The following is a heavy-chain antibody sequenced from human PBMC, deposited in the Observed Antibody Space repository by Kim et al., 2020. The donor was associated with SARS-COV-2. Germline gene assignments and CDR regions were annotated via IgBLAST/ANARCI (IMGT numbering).Heavy chain of an antibody. J-gene: IGHJ4*02. V-gene: IGHV2-70*01. Sequence: KYYSTSLKTRLTISKETSKNQVVLTMTNMDPVDTATYYCARTPMTSGFDYWGQGTLVTVSS. CDR2: K. D-gene: IGHD3-10*01. CDR3: ARTPMTSGFDY.